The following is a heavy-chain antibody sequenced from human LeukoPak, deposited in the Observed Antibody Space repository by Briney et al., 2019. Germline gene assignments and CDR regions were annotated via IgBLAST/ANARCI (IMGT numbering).Heavy chain of an antibody. Sequence: SGTLSLTCAVSGGSISISNWWSWVRQPPGKGLEWIGEIYHSGSTNYNPSLKSRVTISADKSKNQFSLKLSSVTAADTAVYYCASRLYDSARNFDYWGQGALVTVSS. V-gene: IGHV4-4*02. J-gene: IGHJ4*02. CDR2: IYHSGST. D-gene: IGHD3-22*01. CDR3: ASRLYDSARNFDY. CDR1: GGSISISNW.